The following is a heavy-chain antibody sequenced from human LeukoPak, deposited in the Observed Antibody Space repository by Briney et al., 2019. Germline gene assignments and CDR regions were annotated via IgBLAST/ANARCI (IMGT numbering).Heavy chain of an antibody. Sequence: SETLSLTCAVYGGSFSGYYWSWIRQPPGKGLEWIGEINHSGSTNYNPSLKSRVTISVDTSKNQFSLKLSSATAADTAVYYCAGSYGDYEVYFDYWGQGTLVTVSS. CDR3: AGSYGDYEVYFDY. J-gene: IGHJ4*02. CDR2: INHSGST. V-gene: IGHV4-34*01. CDR1: GGSFSGYY. D-gene: IGHD4-17*01.